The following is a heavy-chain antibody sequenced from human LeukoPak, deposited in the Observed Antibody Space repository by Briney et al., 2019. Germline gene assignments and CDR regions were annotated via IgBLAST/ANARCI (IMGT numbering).Heavy chain of an antibody. CDR3: ARGGRRMWDYYMDV. CDR1: GGSISSGSYY. J-gene: IGHJ6*03. D-gene: IGHD1-14*01. Sequence: PSETLSLTCTVSGGSISSGSYYWSWIRQPAGKGLEWIGRFYTSGSTNYNPSLKSRVTISVDTSKNQFSLKLSSVTAADTAVYYCARGGRRMWDYYMDVWGKGTTVTVSS. CDR2: FYTSGST. V-gene: IGHV4-61*02.